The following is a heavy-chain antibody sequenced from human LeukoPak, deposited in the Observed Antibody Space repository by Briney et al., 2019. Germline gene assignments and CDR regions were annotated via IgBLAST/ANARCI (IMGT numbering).Heavy chain of an antibody. D-gene: IGHD4-17*01. CDR3: ARHHGFPTTVNWFDP. J-gene: IGHJ5*02. Sequence: SETLCLTCIVSGGSISSSSYYWGWIRQPPGKGLEWLGSIYFSGYAYYNPSLKSRVTISVDTSKNQFSLKESSVTAAGTAVYYCARHHGFPTTVNWFDPWGQGTLVTVSS. CDR1: GGSISSSSYY. CDR2: IYFSGYA. V-gene: IGHV4-39*01.